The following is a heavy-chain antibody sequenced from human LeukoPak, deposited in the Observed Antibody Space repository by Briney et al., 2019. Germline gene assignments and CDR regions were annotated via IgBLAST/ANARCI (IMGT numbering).Heavy chain of an antibody. CDR2: IYYSGST. CDR3: ARVGVLLHAFDI. Sequence: SETLSLTCTVSSGSISSSSYYWGWIRQPPGKGLEWIGNIYYSGSTYYNPSLKSRVTISVDTSKNQFSLKPSSVTAADTAVYYCARVGVLLHAFDIWGQGTMVTVSS. V-gene: IGHV4-39*07. J-gene: IGHJ3*02. D-gene: IGHD2-15*01. CDR1: SGSISSSSYY.